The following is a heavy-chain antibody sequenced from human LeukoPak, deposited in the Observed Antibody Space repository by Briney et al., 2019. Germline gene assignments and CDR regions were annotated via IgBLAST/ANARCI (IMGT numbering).Heavy chain of an antibody. Sequence: GGSLRLSCAASGFTFSIYSMNWVRQAPGKGLEWVSSISTSSSYTYYADSVEGRFTISRDNAKNSLYLQMNSLRAEDTAVYYCASELGTGGYWGQGTLVTVSS. J-gene: IGHJ4*02. V-gene: IGHV3-21*01. D-gene: IGHD7-27*01. CDR2: ISTSSSYT. CDR1: GFTFSIYS. CDR3: ASELGTGGY.